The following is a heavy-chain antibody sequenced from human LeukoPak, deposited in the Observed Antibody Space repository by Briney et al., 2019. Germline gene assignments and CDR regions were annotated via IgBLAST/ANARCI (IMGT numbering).Heavy chain of an antibody. CDR2: XXXXXGTA. Sequence: SVKVSCKASGGTFSSYAISWVRQAPGQGLEXXXXXXXXXGTANYAQKXXXXVXITAXESTSTAYMELSSLRSEDTAVYYCARXRVPRIVVVPAAPRWFDPWGQGTLVTVSS. CDR3: ARXRVPRIVVVPAAPRWFDP. D-gene: IGHD2-2*01. V-gene: IGHV1-69*13. J-gene: IGHJ5*02. CDR1: GGTFSSYA.